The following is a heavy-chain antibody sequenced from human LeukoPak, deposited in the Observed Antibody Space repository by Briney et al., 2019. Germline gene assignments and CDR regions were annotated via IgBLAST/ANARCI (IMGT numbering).Heavy chain of an antibody. D-gene: IGHD6-13*01. Sequence: SQTLSLTCTVSGGSISSADYYWSWIRQPPGKGLEWIGYTYYSGSTYYNPSLKSRVTMSVDTSKNQFSLKLSSVTAADTAVYYCARGGSSWPGAFDIWGQGTMVTVSS. J-gene: IGHJ3*02. V-gene: IGHV4-30-4*01. CDR2: TYYSGST. CDR1: GGSISSADYY. CDR3: ARGGSSWPGAFDI.